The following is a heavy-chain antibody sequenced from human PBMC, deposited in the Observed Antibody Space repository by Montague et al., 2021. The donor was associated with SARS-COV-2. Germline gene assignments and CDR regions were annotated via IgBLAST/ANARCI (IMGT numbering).Heavy chain of an antibody. CDR2: ISSSSSYI. CDR1: GFTFSSYN. J-gene: IGHJ4*02. CDR3: ARSLGSGWAFFDY. Sequence: SLRLACAASGFTFSSYNMNWVRQAPGKGLEWVSSISSSSSYIYYADSVKGRFTISRDNAKNSLYLQMNSLRAEDTAVYYCARSLGSGWAFFDYWGQGTLVTVSS. D-gene: IGHD6-19*01. V-gene: IGHV3-21*01.